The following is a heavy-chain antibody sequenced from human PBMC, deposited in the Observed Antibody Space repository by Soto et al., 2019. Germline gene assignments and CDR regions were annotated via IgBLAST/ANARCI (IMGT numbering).Heavy chain of an antibody. CDR2: IIPILDVA. J-gene: IGHJ4*02. Sequence: QVQLVQSGAEVKKPGSSVKVSCKASGGKFTSNTFRWVRQAPGQGLEWMGRIIPILDVAHYAQKFQGRVTITADKSTNTTYMELSSLTSGDTAIYYCARERITPLFYWGQGTLVIVSS. CDR1: GGKFTSNT. V-gene: IGHV1-69*04. CDR3: ARERITPLFY. D-gene: IGHD1-20*01.